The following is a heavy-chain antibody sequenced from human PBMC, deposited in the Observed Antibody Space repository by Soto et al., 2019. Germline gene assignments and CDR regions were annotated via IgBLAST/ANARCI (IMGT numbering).Heavy chain of an antibody. CDR1: EFTFANAW. Sequence: VQLVESGGDLVQPGGSLRLSCAASEFTFANAWISWVRQAPGKGLEWVGRIKSKADGGTTDYAAPVKGRFTISRDESQNTLYLQMNSLKTEDTAVYYCTSLYYGHWGQGTLVTVSS. CDR2: IKSKADGGTT. V-gene: IGHV3-15*01. D-gene: IGHD4-17*01. CDR3: TSLYYGH. J-gene: IGHJ4*02.